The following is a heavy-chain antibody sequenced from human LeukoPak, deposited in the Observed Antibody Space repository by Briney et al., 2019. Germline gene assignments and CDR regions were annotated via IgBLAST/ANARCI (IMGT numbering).Heavy chain of an antibody. D-gene: IGHD3-16*01. CDR1: GFTFSSYG. Sequence: GGSLRLSCAASGFTFSSYGMHWVRQAPGKGLEWVTVISYDGSNKYYADSVKGRFTISRDNSKNTLYLQMNSLRAEDTAVYYCAKDGGRGSSVDPWGQGTLVTVSS. J-gene: IGHJ5*02. CDR3: AKDGGRGSSVDP. CDR2: ISYDGSNK. V-gene: IGHV3-30*18.